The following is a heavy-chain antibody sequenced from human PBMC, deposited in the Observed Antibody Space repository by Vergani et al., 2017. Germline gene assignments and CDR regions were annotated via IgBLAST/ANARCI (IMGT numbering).Heavy chain of an antibody. D-gene: IGHD6-19*01. J-gene: IGHJ4*02. CDR3: ARGSRGSGWYFDY. CDR1: GFTFSACP. CDR2: ISARYPST. V-gene: IGHV3-23*01. Sequence: EVQLLQSGGGVIQPGGSVRLSCAASGFTFSACPMTWVRQAPGKGLEWVSAISARYPSTYYADSVKGRFTISRDNSKNTLYLQMNSLRAEDTAVYYCARGSRGSGWYFDYWGQGTLVTVSS.